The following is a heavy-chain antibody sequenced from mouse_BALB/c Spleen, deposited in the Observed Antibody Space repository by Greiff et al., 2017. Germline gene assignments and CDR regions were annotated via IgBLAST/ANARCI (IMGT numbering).Heavy chain of an antibody. Sequence: VQLQQSGPGLVAPSQSLSITCTVSGFSLTGYGVNWVRQPPGKGLEWLGMIWGDGSTDYNSALKSRLSISKDNSKSQVFLKMNSLQTDDTARYYCARAYDYGSSYDAMDYWGQGTSVTVSS. V-gene: IGHV2-6-7*01. CDR1: GFSLTGYG. D-gene: IGHD1-1*01. CDR2: IWGDGST. CDR3: ARAYDYGSSYDAMDY. J-gene: IGHJ4*01.